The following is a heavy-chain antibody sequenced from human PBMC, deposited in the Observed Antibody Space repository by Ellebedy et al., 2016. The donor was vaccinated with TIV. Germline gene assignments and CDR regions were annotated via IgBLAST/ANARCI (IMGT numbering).Heavy chain of an antibody. Sequence: PGGSLRLSCAASGFTVSSNFMTWVRQAPGKGLEWVSVIYGGGTIRYADSVKGRFTISRDNSKNTVDLQMKSLRAEDTAVYYCARPTVPATICGACGMDVWGQGTTVIVSS. J-gene: IGHJ6*02. CDR2: IYGGGTI. CDR1: GFTVSSNF. CDR3: ARPTVPATICGACGMDV. V-gene: IGHV3-53*01. D-gene: IGHD2-2*01.